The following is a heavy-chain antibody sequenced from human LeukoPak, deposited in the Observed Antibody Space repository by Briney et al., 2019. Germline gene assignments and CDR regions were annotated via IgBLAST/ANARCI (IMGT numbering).Heavy chain of an antibody. J-gene: IGHJ6*02. Sequence: PGGSLRLSCAASGFTFSSYAMHWVRRAPGKGLEWVAVISYDGSNKYYADSVKGRFTISRDNSKNTLDLQMNSLRDEDTGVYYCARIYRSGSYSGYYYYYGMDVWGQGTTVTVSS. V-gene: IGHV3-30-3*01. D-gene: IGHD1-26*01. CDR3: ARIYRSGSYSGYYYYYGMDV. CDR2: ISYDGSNK. CDR1: GFTFSSYA.